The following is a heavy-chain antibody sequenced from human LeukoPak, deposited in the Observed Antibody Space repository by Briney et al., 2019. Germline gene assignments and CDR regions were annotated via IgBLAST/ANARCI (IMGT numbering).Heavy chain of an antibody. CDR1: GGSISSYY. V-gene: IGHV4-4*07. J-gene: IGHJ4*02. CDR3: ARAHDYGALPGFDY. D-gene: IGHD4-17*01. Sequence: SETLSLTCTVSGGSISSYYWSWIRQPAGKGLEWIGRIYTSGSTNYNPSLKSRVTISVDTSKNQFSLKLSSVTAADTAVYYCARAHDYGALPGFDYWGQGTLVTVSS. CDR2: IYTSGST.